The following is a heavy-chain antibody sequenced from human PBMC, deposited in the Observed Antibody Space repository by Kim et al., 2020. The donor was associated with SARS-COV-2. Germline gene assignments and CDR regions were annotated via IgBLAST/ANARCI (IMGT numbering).Heavy chain of an antibody. CDR2: IYYSGST. CDR3: ARDNNERGYYDSSGYSPNDAFDI. V-gene: IGHV4-39*07. J-gene: IGHJ3*02. Sequence: SETLSLTCTVSGGSISSSSYYWGWIRQPPGKGLEWIGSIYYSGSTYYNPSLKSRVTISVDTSKNQFSLKLSSVTAADTAVYYCARDNNERGYYDSSGYSPNDAFDIWGQGTMVTVSS. D-gene: IGHD3-22*01. CDR1: GGSISSSSYY.